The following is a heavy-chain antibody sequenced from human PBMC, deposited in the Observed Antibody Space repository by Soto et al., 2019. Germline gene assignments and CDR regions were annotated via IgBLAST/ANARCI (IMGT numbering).Heavy chain of an antibody. Sequence: QVQLVQSGAEVKKPGSSVKVSCKASGGSLSNYGISWVRQAPGQGLEWMGGIIPVFGTANYAQKFQGRVTITADESTSIVYMEVTSLRSEVTAVYYCARGDATKIVVTTYYAMDVWGQGTTVTVSS. CDR1: GGSLSNYG. CDR2: IIPVFGTA. D-gene: IGHD3-9*01. V-gene: IGHV1-69*12. CDR3: ARGDATKIVVTTYYAMDV. J-gene: IGHJ6*02.